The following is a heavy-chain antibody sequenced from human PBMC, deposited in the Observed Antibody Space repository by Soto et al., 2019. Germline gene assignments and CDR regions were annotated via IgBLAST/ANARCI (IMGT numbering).Heavy chain of an antibody. V-gene: IGHV3-21*01. CDR3: ARDVRSWSYVFEY. D-gene: IGHD6-13*01. CDR1: GFTFSSYT. J-gene: IGHJ4*02. Sequence: GGSLRLSCAGSGFTFSSYTMNWVRQAPGKGLEWVSSISSSSSYIYYADSVKGRFTISRDNAKNSLYLQMNSLRAEDTAVYYCARDVRSWSYVFEYWGQGTLVTVSS. CDR2: ISSSSSYI.